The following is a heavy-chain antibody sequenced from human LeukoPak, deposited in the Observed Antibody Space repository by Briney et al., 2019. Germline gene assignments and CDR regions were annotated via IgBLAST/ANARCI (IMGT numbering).Heavy chain of an antibody. D-gene: IGHD2-2*01. Sequence: ASVKVSCKASGGTFSSYAISWVRQAPGQGLEWMGRIIPIFGIANYAQKFQGRVTITAAKSTSTAYMELSSLRSEDTAVYYCASDPSPPNFDMDVWGQGTTVTVSS. CDR3: ASDPSPPNFDMDV. V-gene: IGHV1-69*04. J-gene: IGHJ6*02. CDR1: GGTFSSYA. CDR2: IIPIFGIA.